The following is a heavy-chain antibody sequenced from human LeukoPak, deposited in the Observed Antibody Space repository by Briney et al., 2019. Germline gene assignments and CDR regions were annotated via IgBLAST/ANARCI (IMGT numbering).Heavy chain of an antibody. CDR2: INPNSGGT. V-gene: IGHV1-2*02. CDR1: GYTFSGYY. Sequence: EASVKVSFKASGYTFSGYYIFWARRAPGQGLEWMGWINPNSGGTNYAPEFQGRLTMTRDTSITTAYMELSTLRSDDTAVYYCALIGDHAWFDPWGQGTPVTVSS. CDR3: ALIGDHAWFDP. J-gene: IGHJ5*02. D-gene: IGHD3-10*01.